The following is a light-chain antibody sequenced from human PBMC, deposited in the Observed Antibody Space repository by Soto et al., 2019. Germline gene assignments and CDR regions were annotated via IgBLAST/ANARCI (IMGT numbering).Light chain of an antibody. J-gene: IGKJ1*01. CDR1: QSVSSN. CDR2: GAS. V-gene: IGKV3-15*01. Sequence: EIVMTQSPATLSVSPGERATLSCRASQSVSSNLAWYQQKPGKAPRLLIYGASTRATGIPARFSGSGSGTKFTLTISSLQSQDFAVYYCQQYNNWPQTFGQGTKVEIK. CDR3: QQYNNWPQT.